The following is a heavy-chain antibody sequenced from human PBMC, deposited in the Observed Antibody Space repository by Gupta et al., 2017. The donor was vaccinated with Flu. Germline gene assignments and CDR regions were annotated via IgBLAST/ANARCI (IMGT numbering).Heavy chain of an antibody. Sequence: MSWVRQAPGKGLEWVAIINEDETEKYYIDSVKGRFTISRDNADKSVYLQMNSLRVEDTAVYFCARGRIDYLSYWGQGTSVAVSS. J-gene: IGHJ4*02. CDR3: ARGRIDYLSY. D-gene: IGHD3-16*01. CDR2: INEDETEK. V-gene: IGHV3-7*01.